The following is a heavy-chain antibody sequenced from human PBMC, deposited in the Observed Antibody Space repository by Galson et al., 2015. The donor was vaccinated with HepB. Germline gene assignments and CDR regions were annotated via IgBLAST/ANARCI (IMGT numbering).Heavy chain of an antibody. CDR3: ARHGVVVAASYYYYGLDV. J-gene: IGHJ6*02. V-gene: IGHV5-10-1*01. CDR2: IDPSDSYT. Sequence: QSGAEMKKPGESLRISCKGSGYRFTSYWISWVRQMPGKGLEWMGRIDPSDSYTNYSPSFQGHVTISADKSISTAYLQWISLKASDTAMYYCARHGVVVAASYYYYGLDVWGQGTTVTVSS. CDR1: GYRFTSYW. D-gene: IGHD2-15*01.